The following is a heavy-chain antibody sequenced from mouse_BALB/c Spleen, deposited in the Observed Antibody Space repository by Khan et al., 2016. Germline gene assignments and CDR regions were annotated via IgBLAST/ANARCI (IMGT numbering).Heavy chain of an antibody. V-gene: IGHV1-15*01. CDR2: IDPETGGT. J-gene: IGHJ2*01. D-gene: IGHD2-1*01. CDR3: TRWIIYSGISRFDY. CDR1: GYTFTDCE. Sequence: QVQLKQSGAELVRPGASVTLSCKTSGYTFTDCELHWVKQTPVHGLEWIGGIDPETGGTACNQKFKGKATLTADKSSSTAYMELRILTSEDSAVYFCTRWIIYSGISRFDYWGQGSTLTVSS.